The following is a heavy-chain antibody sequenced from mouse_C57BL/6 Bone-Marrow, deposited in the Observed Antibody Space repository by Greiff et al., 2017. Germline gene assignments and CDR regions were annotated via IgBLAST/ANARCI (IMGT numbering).Heavy chain of an antibody. Sequence: VQLQQSGTVLARPGASVKMSCKTSGYTFTSYWMHWVKQRPGQGLAWIGAIYPGNSDTSYNQKFKGKAKLTAVTSASTAYMELSNLTNEDSAVYYCTRHRYYGSSYARDYWGQGTSVTVSS. CDR2: IYPGNSDT. V-gene: IGHV1-5*01. D-gene: IGHD1-1*01. J-gene: IGHJ4*01. CDR1: GYTFTSYW. CDR3: TRHRYYGSSYARDY.